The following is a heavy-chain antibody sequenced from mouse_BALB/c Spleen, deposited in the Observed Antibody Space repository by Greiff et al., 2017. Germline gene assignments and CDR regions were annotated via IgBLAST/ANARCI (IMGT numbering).Heavy chain of an antibody. CDR3: ARWDGNYYAMDY. CDR1: GFTFSSYG. V-gene: IGHV5-17*02. D-gene: IGHD2-1*01. Sequence: EVKLMESGGDLVKPGGSLKLSCAASGFTFSSYGMSWVRQTPDKRLEWVATISSGSSTIYYADTVKGRFTISRDNPKNTLFLQMTSLRSEDTAMYYCARWDGNYYAMDYWGQGTSVTVSS. CDR2: ISSGSSTI. J-gene: IGHJ4*01.